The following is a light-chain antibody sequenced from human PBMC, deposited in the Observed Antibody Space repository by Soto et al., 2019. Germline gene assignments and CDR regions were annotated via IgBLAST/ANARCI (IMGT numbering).Light chain of an antibody. Sequence: AIRMTTSPSSLSAPTEDRVTITCRASQGISSYLAWYQQKPGKAPKLLIYAASTLQSGVPSRFSGSGSGTDFTLTICCLQSEDFATYYCQQYYSYPRTFGQGTKVEIK. CDR1: QGISSY. CDR2: AAS. V-gene: IGKV1-8*01. J-gene: IGKJ1*01. CDR3: QQYYSYPRT.